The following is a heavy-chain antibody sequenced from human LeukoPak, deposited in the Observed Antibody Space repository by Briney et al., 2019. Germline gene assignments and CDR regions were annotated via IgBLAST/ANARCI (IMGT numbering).Heavy chain of an antibody. CDR1: GYTFTSYD. D-gene: IGHD4-17*01. V-gene: IGHV1-69*13. Sequence: GASVKVSCKASGYTFTSYDINWVRQAIGQGLEWMGGIIPIFGTANYAQKFQGRVTITAEESTSTAYMELSSLRSEDTAVYYCAGSTVSRLAEYFQHWGQGTLVTVSS. CDR3: AGSTVSRLAEYFQH. CDR2: IIPIFGTA. J-gene: IGHJ1*01.